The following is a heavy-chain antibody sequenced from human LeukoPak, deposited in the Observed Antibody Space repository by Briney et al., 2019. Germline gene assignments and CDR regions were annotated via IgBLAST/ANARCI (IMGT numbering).Heavy chain of an antibody. V-gene: IGHV3-21*01. CDR3: AKDWDSGSYFADY. D-gene: IGHD1-26*01. Sequence: GGSLRLSCAASGFTFSSYSMNWVRQAPGKGLEWVSSISSSSSYIYYADSVKGRFTISRDNAKNSLYLQMNSLRAEDTAVYYCAKDWDSGSYFADYWGQGTLVTVSS. J-gene: IGHJ4*02. CDR2: ISSSSSYI. CDR1: GFTFSSYS.